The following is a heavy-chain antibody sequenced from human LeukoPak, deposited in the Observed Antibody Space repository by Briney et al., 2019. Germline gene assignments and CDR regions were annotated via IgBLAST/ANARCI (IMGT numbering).Heavy chain of an antibody. V-gene: IGHV6-1*01. CDR1: GDSVSSNTAA. CDR3: ARADSLGDPLSFDY. J-gene: IGHJ4*02. CDR2: TYPRSRWYT. D-gene: IGHD3-10*01. Sequence: SQTLSLTCAISGDSVSSNTAAWHWIRQSPSRGLEWLGRTYPRSRWYTDYAVSVKSRITINPDTSKNQFSLQLNSVTPEDTAVYYCARADSLGDPLSFDYWGQGTLVTVSS.